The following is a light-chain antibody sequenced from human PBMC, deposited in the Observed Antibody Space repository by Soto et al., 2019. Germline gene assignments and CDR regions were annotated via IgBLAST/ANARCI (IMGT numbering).Light chain of an antibody. CDR2: GAS. J-gene: IGKJ1*01. Sequence: DIVMTRSPLSLPVTPGQPSSISCRSRQSLLHSNGYNYLDWYLQKPGQAPRLLIYGASGRATGIPDSFSGSGSGTEFTLTISRMEPEDFAVYFCQYYDSFRTFGHGTKVDIK. CDR3: QYYDSFRT. V-gene: IGKV2-28*01. CDR1: QSLLHSNGYNY.